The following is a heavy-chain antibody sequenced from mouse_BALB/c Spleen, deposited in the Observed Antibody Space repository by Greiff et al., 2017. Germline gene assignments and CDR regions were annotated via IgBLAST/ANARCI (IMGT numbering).Heavy chain of an antibody. D-gene: IGHD2-14*01. V-gene: IGHV3-6*02. Sequence: EVKLQESGPGLVKPSQSLSLTCSVTGYSITSGYYWNWIRQFPGNKLEWMGYISYDGSNNYNPSLKNRISITRDTSKNQFFLKLNSVTTEDTATYYCARVSYYRYDDAMDYWGQGTSVTVSS. CDR1: GYSITSGYY. CDR2: ISYDGSN. CDR3: ARVSYYRYDDAMDY. J-gene: IGHJ4*01.